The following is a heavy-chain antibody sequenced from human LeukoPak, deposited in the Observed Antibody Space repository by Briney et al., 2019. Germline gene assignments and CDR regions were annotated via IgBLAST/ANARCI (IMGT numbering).Heavy chain of an antibody. J-gene: IGHJ6*03. V-gene: IGHV4-61*02. CDR1: GGSISSGSYY. CDR3: AREGRYRYGYNEYHLYMDI. Sequence: SQTLSLTCTVSGGSISSGSYYWSWIRQPAGKGLEWIGRIYIRGNTSYNPSLKSRVTISADTSKNQFSLKVSSVTAAETAVYYCAREGRYRYGYNEYHLYMDIWGKGTTVTVSS. CDR2: IYIRGNT. D-gene: IGHD5-18*01.